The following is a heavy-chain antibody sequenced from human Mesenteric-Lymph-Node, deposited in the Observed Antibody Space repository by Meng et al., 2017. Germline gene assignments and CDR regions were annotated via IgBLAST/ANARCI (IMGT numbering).Heavy chain of an antibody. CDR3: ARDNYDTASRFDY. V-gene: IGHV7-4-1*02. CDR2: INTNNGNP. D-gene: IGHD3-22*01. Sequence: QVQLLQPGAELKEPGASVQVSCKASGYTLTSYAINWLRQAPGQGPEWMGWINTNNGNPTYAQGFTGRFVFSLDTSVSTAYVQISSLEVEDTAMYYCARDNYDTASRFDYWGQGTLVTVSS. CDR1: GYTLTSYA. J-gene: IGHJ4*02.